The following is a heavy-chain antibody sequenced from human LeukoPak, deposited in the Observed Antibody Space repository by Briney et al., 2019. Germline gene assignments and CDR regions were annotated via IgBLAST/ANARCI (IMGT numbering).Heavy chain of an antibody. V-gene: IGHV6-1*01. Sequence: SQTLSLTCAISGDSVSSNSAAWNWIRQSPSRGLEWLGRTYYRSKWYNDYAVSMKNRITINPDTSKDQFSLQLNSVTPEDTAVYYCARDAGSGWSSFDYWGQGTLVTVSS. CDR3: ARDAGSGWSSFDY. D-gene: IGHD6-19*01. J-gene: IGHJ4*02. CDR2: TYYRSKWYN. CDR1: GDSVSSNSAA.